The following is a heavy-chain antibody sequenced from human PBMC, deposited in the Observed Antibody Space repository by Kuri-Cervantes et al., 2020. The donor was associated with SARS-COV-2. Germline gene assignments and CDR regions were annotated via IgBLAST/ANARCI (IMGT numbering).Heavy chain of an antibody. CDR1: GFTFSSYG. J-gene: IGHJ4*02. Sequence: GGSLRLSCAASGFTFSSYGMHWVRQAPGKGLEWVAVIWYDGSNKYYADSVKGRFTISRNNSKNTPYLHMNSLRAEVTAVSNCARAHSGSYILDYWGQGTLVTVSS. CDR3: ARAHSGSYILDY. CDR2: IWYDGSNK. V-gene: IGHV3-33*01. D-gene: IGHD1-26*01.